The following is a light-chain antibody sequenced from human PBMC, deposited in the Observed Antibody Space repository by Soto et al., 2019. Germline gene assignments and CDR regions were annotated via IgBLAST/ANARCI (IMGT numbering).Light chain of an antibody. Sequence: QPVLTQPPSVSGAPGQRVTISCTGSSSNIGAGYDVQWYQQLPGAAPRLLIFGNTNRPSGVPDRFSGSRSGTSASLAISGLQAEDEADYYCHSYDISLSVSVVFGGGTQLTVL. J-gene: IGLJ2*01. V-gene: IGLV1-40*01. CDR3: HSYDISLSVSVV. CDR2: GNT. CDR1: SSNIGAGYD.